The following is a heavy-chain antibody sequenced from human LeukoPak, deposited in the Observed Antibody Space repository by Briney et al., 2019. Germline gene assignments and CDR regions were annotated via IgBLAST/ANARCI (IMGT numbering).Heavy chain of an antibody. D-gene: IGHD6-19*01. CDR1: GFTFSSYG. CDR2: ISYDGSNK. Sequence: PGGSLRLSCAASGFTFSSYGMFWVRQAPGKGLEWVAVISYDGSNKYYADSVKGRFTISRDNSKNTLYLQMNSLRAEDTAVYYCANPGNYRSGWGSPPSFDYWGQGTLVTVSS. V-gene: IGHV3-30*18. J-gene: IGHJ4*02. CDR3: ANPGNYRSGWGSPPSFDY.